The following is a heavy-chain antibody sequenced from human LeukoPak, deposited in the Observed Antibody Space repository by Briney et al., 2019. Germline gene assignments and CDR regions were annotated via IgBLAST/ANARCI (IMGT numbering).Heavy chain of an antibody. J-gene: IGHJ4*02. CDR1: GGSISSSSYY. CDR3: ARESSTVVYGSGSYAVDY. V-gene: IGHV4-39*07. Sequence: SETLSLTCTVSGGSISSSSYYWGWIRQPPGKGLEWIGSIYYSGSTYYNPSLKSRVTISVDTSKNQFSLKLSSVTAADTAVYYCARESSTVVYGSGSYAVDYWGQGTLVTVSS. D-gene: IGHD3-10*01. CDR2: IYYSGST.